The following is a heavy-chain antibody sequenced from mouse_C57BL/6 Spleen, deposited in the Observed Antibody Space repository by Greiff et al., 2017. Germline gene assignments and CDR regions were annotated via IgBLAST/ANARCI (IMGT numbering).Heavy chain of an antibody. V-gene: IGHV5-17*01. Sequence: EVKLEESGGGLVKPGGSLKLSCAASGFTFSDYGMHWVRQAPEKGLEWVAYISSGSSTIYYADTVKGRFTISRDNAKNTLFLQMTSLRSEDTAMYYCASGSSYWYFDVWGTGTTVTVSS. CDR3: ASGSSYWYFDV. J-gene: IGHJ1*03. CDR2: ISSGSSTI. CDR1: GFTFSDYG. D-gene: IGHD1-1*01.